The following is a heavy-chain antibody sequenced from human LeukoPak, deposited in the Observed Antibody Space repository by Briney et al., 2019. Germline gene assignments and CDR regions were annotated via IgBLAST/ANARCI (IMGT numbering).Heavy chain of an antibody. CDR3: ARELLITRTWFDP. J-gene: IGHJ5*02. D-gene: IGHD3-22*01. CDR2: INTNTGNP. V-gene: IGHV7-4-1*02. CDR1: GGTFSSYA. Sequence: EASVKVSCKASGGTFSSYAISWVRQAPGQGLEWMGWINTNTGNPTYAQGFTGRIVFSLDTSVSTAYLQISSLKAEDTAVYYCARELLITRTWFDPWGQGTLVTVSS.